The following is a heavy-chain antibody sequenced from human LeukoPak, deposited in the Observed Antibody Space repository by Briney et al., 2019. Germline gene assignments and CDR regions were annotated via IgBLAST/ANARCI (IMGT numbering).Heavy chain of an antibody. CDR1: GGSITSRSYY. D-gene: IGHD1-1*01. CDR3: ARRYNSGSNYFDY. V-gene: IGHV4-39*01. J-gene: IGHJ4*02. CDR2: INYSGST. Sequence: SETLSLTCTVSGGSITSRSYYWGWIRQPPGKGLEWIGDINYSGSTYYNASLRSRVTMSVDTSRSQFSLKLTSVTAADTAVYYCARRYNSGSNYFDYWGQGTLATVSP.